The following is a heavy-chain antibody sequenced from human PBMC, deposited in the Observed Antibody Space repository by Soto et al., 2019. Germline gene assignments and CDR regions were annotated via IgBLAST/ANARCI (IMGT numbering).Heavy chain of an antibody. CDR2: IYHSGST. CDR1: GGSISSSNW. J-gene: IGHJ5*02. CDR3: AREVGDDYSNNWFDP. D-gene: IGHD3-16*01. Sequence: SETLSLTCAVSGGSISSSNWWSWVRQPPGKGLEWIGEIYHSGSTNYNPSLKSRVTISVDKSKNQFSLKLSSVTAADTAVYYCAREVGDDYSNNWFDPWGQGTLVTVSS. V-gene: IGHV4-4*02.